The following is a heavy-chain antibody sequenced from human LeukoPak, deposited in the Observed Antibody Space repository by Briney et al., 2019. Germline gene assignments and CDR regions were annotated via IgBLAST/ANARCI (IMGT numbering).Heavy chain of an antibody. J-gene: IGHJ3*02. Sequence: PSETLSLTCTVSGGSFSSGSYYWSWIRQPPGTGLEWIGYIYYSGSTNYNPSLKSRVTISVDTSKNQFSLKLSSVTAADTAVYYCARETTYYYGSGLDAFDIWGQGTMVTVSS. V-gene: IGHV4-61*01. CDR3: ARETTYYYGSGLDAFDI. CDR1: GGSFSSGSYY. D-gene: IGHD3-10*01. CDR2: IYYSGST.